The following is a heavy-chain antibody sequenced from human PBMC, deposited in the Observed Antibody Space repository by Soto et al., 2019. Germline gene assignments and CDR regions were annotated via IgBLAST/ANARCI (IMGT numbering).Heavy chain of an antibody. CDR3: ASEGDIVVVAAAQVLDY. J-gene: IGHJ4*02. V-gene: IGHV3-30-3*01. CDR2: ISYDGSNK. D-gene: IGHD2-15*01. CDR1: GFTFSSYA. Sequence: GGSLRLSCAASGFTFSSYAMHWVRQAPGKGLEWVAVISYDGSNKYYADSVKGRFTISRDNSKNTLYLQMNSLRAEDTAVYYCASEGDIVVVAAAQVLDYWGQGTLVTVSS.